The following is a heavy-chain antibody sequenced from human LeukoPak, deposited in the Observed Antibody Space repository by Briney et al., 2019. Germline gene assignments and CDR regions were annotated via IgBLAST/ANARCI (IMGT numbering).Heavy chain of an antibody. CDR2: LYSDGNT. CDR3: ARGVEPLSANTLAY. CDR1: GFTVITND. D-gene: IGHD1-14*01. V-gene: IGHV3-53*01. Sequence: GGSLRLSCAASGFTVITNDMTWVRQAPGKGLEWVSVLYSDGNTKYADSVRGRFTISRDNSKNTLYLEMNSLSPDDTAVYYCARGVEPLSANTLAYWGQGTLVTVSS. J-gene: IGHJ4*02.